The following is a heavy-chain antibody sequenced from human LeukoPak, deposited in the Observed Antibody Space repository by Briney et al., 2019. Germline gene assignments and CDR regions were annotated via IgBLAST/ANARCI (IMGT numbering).Heavy chain of an antibody. CDR3: QKKIAAANVMVVFDF. CDR1: GFTFDDYA. CDR2: ISWDGGST. Sequence: AGGSLRLSCAASGFTFDDYAMHWVRQAPGKGLEWVSLISWDGGSTYYADSVKGRFTISRDNSKNSLYLQMNSLRAEDTALCYWQKKIAAANVMVVFDFGAKGKRVP. J-gene: IGHJ3*01. D-gene: IGHD6-13*01. V-gene: IGHV3-43D*03.